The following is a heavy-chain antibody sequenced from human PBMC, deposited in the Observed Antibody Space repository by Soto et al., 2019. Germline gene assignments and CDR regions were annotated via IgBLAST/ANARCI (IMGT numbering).Heavy chain of an antibody. Sequence: QVQLQESGPGLVKPSETLSLTCTVSGGSVSSGSYYWSWIRQPPGKGLEWIGYIYYSGSTNYNPSLKSRVTISVDTSKNQFSLKLSSVTAADTAVYYCARGGGIAVAGTSPFDYWGQGTLVTVSS. D-gene: IGHD6-19*01. CDR1: GGSVSSGSYY. CDR3: ARGGGIAVAGTSPFDY. CDR2: IYYSGST. J-gene: IGHJ4*02. V-gene: IGHV4-61*01.